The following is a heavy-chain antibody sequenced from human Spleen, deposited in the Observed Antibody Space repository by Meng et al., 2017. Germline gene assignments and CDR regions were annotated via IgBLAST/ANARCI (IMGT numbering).Heavy chain of an antibody. V-gene: IGHV3-7*01. CDR2: IKQDGSDT. J-gene: IGHJ4*02. D-gene: IGHD3-9*01. CDR3: ARDFD. Sequence: GESLKISCAASGFTFDDYAMHWVRQAPGKGLEWVANIKQDGSDTYYVDSVRGRFTISRDNAKNSLYLQMNSLRAEDTAVYYCARDFDWGQGSLVTVSS. CDR1: GFTFDDYA.